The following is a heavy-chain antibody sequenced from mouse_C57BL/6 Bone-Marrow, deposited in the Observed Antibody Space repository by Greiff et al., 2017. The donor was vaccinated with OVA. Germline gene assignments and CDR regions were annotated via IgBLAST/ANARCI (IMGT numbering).Heavy chain of an antibody. J-gene: IGHJ3*01. CDR1: GFTFSSYG. CDR2: ISSGGSYT. CDR3: ARRGEDYDVFAY. D-gene: IGHD2-4*01. Sequence: EVQGVESGGDLVKPGGSLKLSCAASGFTFSSYGMSWVRQTPDKRLEWVATISSGGSYTYYPDSVKGRFTISRDNAKNTLYLQMSSLKSEDTAMYYCARRGEDYDVFAYWGQGTLVTVSA. V-gene: IGHV5-6*01.